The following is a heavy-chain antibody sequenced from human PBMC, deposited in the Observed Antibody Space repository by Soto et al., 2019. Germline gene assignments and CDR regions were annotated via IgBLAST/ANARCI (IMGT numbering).Heavy chain of an antibody. J-gene: IGHJ4*02. D-gene: IGHD6-13*01. CDR1: GFTFSNYD. V-gene: IGHV3-13*01. Sequence: EVQLVESGGGLVQPGGSLRLSCAAYGFTFSNYDMHWVRQVTGKGLEWVSAIGAAGDTYYPDSVKGRFTISRENAKNSLYLQMNSLRAEDTAVYYCASGGWGSSWYEGGSRIDYWGQGALVTVSS. CDR2: IGAAGDT. CDR3: ASGGWGSSWYEGGSRIDY.